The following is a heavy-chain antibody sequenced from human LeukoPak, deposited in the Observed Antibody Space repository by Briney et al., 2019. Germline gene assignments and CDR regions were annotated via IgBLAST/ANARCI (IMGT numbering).Heavy chain of an antibody. V-gene: IGHV5-51*01. CDR3: ARLKGYCSSTSCYYTNWFDP. CDR2: IYPGDSDT. D-gene: IGHD2-2*01. Sequence: GEPLKISCKGSGYSFTSYWIGWVRQMPGKGLEWMGIIYPGDSDTRYSPSFQGQVTISADKSISTAYLQWSSLKASDTAMYYCARLKGYCSSTSCYYTNWFDPWGQGTLVTVSS. J-gene: IGHJ5*02. CDR1: GYSFTSYW.